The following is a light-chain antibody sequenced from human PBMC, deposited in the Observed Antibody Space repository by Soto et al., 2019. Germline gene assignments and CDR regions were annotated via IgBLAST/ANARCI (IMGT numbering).Light chain of an antibody. Sequence: EIVLTQSPATPSLSPGERATLSCRASHSVSRSLLWYQQKPGQAPRLLIYDASKRATGIPARFTGSGSGTDFTLTLSSLEPEDFAVYYCQQRTNWPVTFGQGTRLQIK. CDR1: HSVSRS. J-gene: IGKJ5*01. V-gene: IGKV3-11*01. CDR2: DAS. CDR3: QQRTNWPVT.